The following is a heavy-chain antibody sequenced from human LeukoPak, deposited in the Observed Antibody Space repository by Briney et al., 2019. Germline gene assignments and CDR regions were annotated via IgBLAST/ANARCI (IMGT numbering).Heavy chain of an antibody. J-gene: IGHJ4*02. Sequence: PSQTLSLTCAVSGGSISSGGYSWSWIRQPPGKGLEWIGYIYYSGSTYYNPSLKSRVTISVDTSKNQFSLKLSSVTAADTAVYYCARGSAPAFTIFGVVIRYYFDYWGQGTLVTVSS. CDR2: IYYSGST. CDR1: GGSISSGGYS. CDR3: ARGSAPAFTIFGVVIRYYFDY. V-gene: IGHV4-30-4*07. D-gene: IGHD3-3*01.